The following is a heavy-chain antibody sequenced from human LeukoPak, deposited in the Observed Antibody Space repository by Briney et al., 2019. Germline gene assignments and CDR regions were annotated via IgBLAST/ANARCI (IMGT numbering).Heavy chain of an antibody. CDR3: AKEKGYYYYMDV. J-gene: IGHJ6*03. CDR2: IKQDGSEK. CDR1: GFTFSSYW. Sequence: GGSLRLSCADSGFTFSSYWMSWVPQAPGKGLEWVANIKQDGSEKYYVDSVKGRFTISRDNSKNTLYLQMNSLRAEDTAVYYCAKEKGYYYYMDVWGKGTTVTISS. V-gene: IGHV3-7*03.